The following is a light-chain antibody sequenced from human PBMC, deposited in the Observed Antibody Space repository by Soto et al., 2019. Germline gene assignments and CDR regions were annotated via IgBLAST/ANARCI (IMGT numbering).Light chain of an antibody. CDR3: QQYSALPST. J-gene: IGKJ2*01. Sequence: EIVLTQSPGTLSLSPGERATLSCRDSQSVSSSYLVWYQQKPGQALRLLIYGASSRATGIPDRFSGSGSGTDFALTISRLEPEDFAVYYCQQYSALPSTFGQGTKLEIK. CDR1: QSVSSSY. V-gene: IGKV3-20*01. CDR2: GAS.